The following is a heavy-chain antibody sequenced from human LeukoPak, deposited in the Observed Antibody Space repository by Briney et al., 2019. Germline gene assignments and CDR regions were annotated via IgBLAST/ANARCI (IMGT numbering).Heavy chain of an antibody. V-gene: IGHV3-21*01. J-gene: IGHJ4*02. CDR3: ARHRYYFDY. CDR2: ITSSGNSQ. Sequence: GGSLRLSCAASGFNFNSYTMTWVRQPPGKGLEWVSSITSSGNSQDYIDSVKGRFAISRDNTKNSLFLQMNNLRAEDTATYFCARHRYYFDYWGQGALVTVSS. CDR1: GFNFNSYT. D-gene: IGHD1-20*01.